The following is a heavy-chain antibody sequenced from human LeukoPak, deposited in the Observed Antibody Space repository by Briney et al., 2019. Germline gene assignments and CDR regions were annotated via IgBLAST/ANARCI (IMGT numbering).Heavy chain of an antibody. V-gene: IGHV3-48*01. J-gene: IGHJ4*02. CDR1: GFTFSSYT. CDR3: AKGGFGELFSSDY. CDR2: ISSSSSTI. Sequence: GGSLRLSCAASGFTFSSYTMNWVRQAPGKGLEWVSYISSSSSTIYYADSVKGRFTISRDNAKNSLYLQMNSLRAEDTAVYYCAKGGFGELFSSDYWGQGTLVTVSS. D-gene: IGHD3-10*01.